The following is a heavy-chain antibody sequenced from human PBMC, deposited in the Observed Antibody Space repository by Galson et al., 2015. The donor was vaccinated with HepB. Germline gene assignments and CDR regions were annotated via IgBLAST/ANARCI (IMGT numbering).Heavy chain of an antibody. J-gene: IGHJ4*02. D-gene: IGHD1-26*01. CDR1: GYIFTNYY. V-gene: IGHV1-46*01. CDR3: ARPREVGATLYYLDF. Sequence: SVKVSCKASGYIFTNYYIHWVRQAPGQGLEWMGIINPSTSRTSFAQKFQGRVTMTRDTATATLYMELSSLRSEDTAVYYCARPREVGATLYYLDFWGQGTLVTVSS. CDR2: INPSTSRT.